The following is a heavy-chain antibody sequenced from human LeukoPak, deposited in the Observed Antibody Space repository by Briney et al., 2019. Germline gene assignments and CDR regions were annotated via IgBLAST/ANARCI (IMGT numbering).Heavy chain of an antibody. J-gene: IGHJ4*02. V-gene: IGHV3-23*01. CDR3: AKETTVTTASYFDY. CDR1: RFTFSSYA. D-gene: IGHD4-17*01. CDR2: ISAGGAGT. Sequence: GGSLRLSCAASRFTFSSYAMSWVRQAPGKGLEWVSAISAGGAGTYYADSVKGRFTISTDNSKNTLYLQMNSLRAEDTAVYYCAKETTVTTASYFDYWGQGTLVTVSS.